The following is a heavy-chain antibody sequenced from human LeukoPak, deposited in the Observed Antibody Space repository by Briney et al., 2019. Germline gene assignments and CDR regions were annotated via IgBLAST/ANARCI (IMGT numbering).Heavy chain of an antibody. D-gene: IGHD3-10*01. CDR1: GYTFTGSGRY. CDR2: IHPNNGAT. V-gene: IGHV1-2*02. CDR3: ARDGPAQMVDFDY. J-gene: IGHJ4*02. Sequence: ASVKVSCKASGYTFTGSGRYLYWLRQAPGQGLECVGWIHPNNGATLYAQKFQGRVAMTTDTSISTACMELSRLRPDDTAMYYCARDGPAQMVDFDYWGQGTLVTVSS.